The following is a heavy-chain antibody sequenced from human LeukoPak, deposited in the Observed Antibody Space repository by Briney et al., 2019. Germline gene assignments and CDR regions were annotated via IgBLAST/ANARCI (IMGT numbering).Heavy chain of an antibody. J-gene: IGHJ4*02. Sequence: GGSLRLSCAASVFTVSSHDISGVRQAPGKGLEWVSVIYMGGNTYYADSVTGRFTISRHTSNNTLYLHMNSLRAEDTVVYYCARVDDDVAYPRGYFDYWGQGTLVTVSS. V-gene: IGHV3-53*04. CDR2: IYMGGNT. CDR3: ARVDDDVAYPRGYFDY. D-gene: IGHD2-21*01. CDR1: VFTVSSHD.